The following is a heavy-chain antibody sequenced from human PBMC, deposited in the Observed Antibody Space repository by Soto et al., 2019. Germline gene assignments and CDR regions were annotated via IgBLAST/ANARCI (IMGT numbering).Heavy chain of an antibody. CDR1: GGSIRSYC. Sequence: PSETLSLTCTVSGGSIRSYCWSWIRQPPGEGLEWIGCICNSGTTNYNPSLKSRVAISIDTHKNHFSLKLSSVTAADTAVYYCARQASDCSGSSCDDAYNWFDPWGQGTLVTVSS. CDR3: ARQASDCSGSSCDDAYNWFDP. CDR2: ICNSGTT. D-gene: IGHD2-15*01. J-gene: IGHJ5*02. V-gene: IGHV4-59*08.